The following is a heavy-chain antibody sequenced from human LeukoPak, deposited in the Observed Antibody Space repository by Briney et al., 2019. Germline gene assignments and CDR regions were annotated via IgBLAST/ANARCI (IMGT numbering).Heavy chain of an antibody. Sequence: GASLKVSCKASGGTFSSYAISWVRQAPGQGLEWMGGIIPIFGTANYAQKFQGRVTITADESTSTAYMELSSLRSEDTAVYYCARGSYSDWYFDLWGRGTLVTVSS. CDR2: IIPIFGTA. V-gene: IGHV1-69*13. D-gene: IGHD2-15*01. J-gene: IGHJ2*01. CDR3: ARGSYSDWYFDL. CDR1: GGTFSSYA.